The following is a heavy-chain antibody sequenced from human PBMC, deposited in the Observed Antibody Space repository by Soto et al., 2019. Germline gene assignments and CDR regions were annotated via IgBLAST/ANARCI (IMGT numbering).Heavy chain of an antibody. CDR3: SRAECGHHEDY. CDR2: INAGNGNT. CDR1: GYTFSNYA. V-gene: IGHV1-3*05. D-gene: IGHD1-26*01. J-gene: IGHJ4*02. Sequence: QVQLVQSGAEEKKPGASVKVSCKASGYTFSNYAVHWVRQAPGQRLEWMGWINAGNGNTKYSEKFQGRITITRDTSASTAYTELGIRISEDTANYYCSRAECGHHEDYWGQGTLVTVSS.